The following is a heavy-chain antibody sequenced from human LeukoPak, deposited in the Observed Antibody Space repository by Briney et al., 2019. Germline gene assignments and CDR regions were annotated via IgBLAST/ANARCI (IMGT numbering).Heavy chain of an antibody. CDR1: GFTFSSYA. Sequence: GGSLRLSCAASGFTFSSYAMHWVRQAPGKGLEWVAVISYDGSNKYYADSVKGRFTISRDNSKNTLYLQMNSLRAEDTAVYYSAVGSYLGRNFDYWGQGTLATVSS. D-gene: IGHD1-26*01. V-gene: IGHV3-30-3*01. CDR3: AVGSYLGRNFDY. CDR2: ISYDGSNK. J-gene: IGHJ4*02.